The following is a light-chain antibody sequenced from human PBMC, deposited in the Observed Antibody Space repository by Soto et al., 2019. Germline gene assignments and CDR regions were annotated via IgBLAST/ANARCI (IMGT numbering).Light chain of an antibody. V-gene: IGKV1-9*01. Sequence: DIQLTQSPSFLSASVGDRVTITCRASQGISSFLAWYQQRPGKAPKLLIHTASTLHTGVPSRFSGSGSGTEFTLTISSLQPEDFATYYCQQRNSYPVTFGQGTRLEIK. CDR1: QGISSF. CDR2: TAS. J-gene: IGKJ5*01. CDR3: QQRNSYPVT.